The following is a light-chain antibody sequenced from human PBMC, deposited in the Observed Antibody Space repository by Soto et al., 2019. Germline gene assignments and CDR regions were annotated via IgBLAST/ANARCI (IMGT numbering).Light chain of an antibody. CDR2: GAS. V-gene: IGKV3-15*01. CDR1: QSVSSK. CDR3: QQYNSWLWT. Sequence: EIVMTQSPATLSVSPGEGATLSCRVSQSVSSKLAWYQQKPGQAPRLLIYGASTRATGIPARFSGSGSGTAFTLIISSLQSEDSAVYYCQQYNSWLWTFGQGTKVEIK. J-gene: IGKJ1*01.